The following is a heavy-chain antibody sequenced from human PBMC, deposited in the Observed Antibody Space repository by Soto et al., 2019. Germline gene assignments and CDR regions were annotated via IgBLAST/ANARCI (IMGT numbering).Heavy chain of an antibody. V-gene: IGHV3-11*06. D-gene: IGHD6-13*01. Sequence: VGSLRLSCAASGFTFSDYYMTWIRQAPGKGLEFVSYIVSSSAYTNYAGSVKGRFTISRDNAKNSLYLEMSSLRVEDTAVYYCARLRASSWYMGGYLDYWGQGVLVTVSS. CDR1: GFTFSDYY. J-gene: IGHJ4*02. CDR2: IVSSSAYT. CDR3: ARLRASSWYMGGYLDY.